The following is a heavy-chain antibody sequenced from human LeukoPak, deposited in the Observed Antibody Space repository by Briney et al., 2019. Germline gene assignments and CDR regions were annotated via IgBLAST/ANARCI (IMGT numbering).Heavy chain of an antibody. Sequence: SVKVSCKASGGTFSSYAISWVRQAPGQGLEWMGGIIPIFGTANYAQKFQGRVTITADESTSTAYMELSSLRSEDTAVYHCATRLGYCSGGSCYFDIWGQGTMVTVSS. V-gene: IGHV1-69*13. J-gene: IGHJ3*02. CDR3: ATRLGYCSGGSCYFDI. CDR1: GGTFSSYA. D-gene: IGHD2-15*01. CDR2: IIPIFGTA.